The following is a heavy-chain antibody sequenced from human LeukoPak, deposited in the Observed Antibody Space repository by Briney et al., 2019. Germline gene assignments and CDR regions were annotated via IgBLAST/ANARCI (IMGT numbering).Heavy chain of an antibody. V-gene: IGHV4-61*01. CDR2: IYYSGPT. J-gene: IGHJ4*02. CDR1: GVAVSSGSYY. D-gene: IGHD6-13*01. Sequence: SETLSLTCTVSGVAVSSGSYYWSWIRQPPGKGLEWVGYIYYSGPTSYNPSLKGRITISVDTSKNEISLKLSSVTAADTAVYFWARVRSIAAAGTLDYWGQGTLVTVSS. CDR3: ARVRSIAAAGTLDY.